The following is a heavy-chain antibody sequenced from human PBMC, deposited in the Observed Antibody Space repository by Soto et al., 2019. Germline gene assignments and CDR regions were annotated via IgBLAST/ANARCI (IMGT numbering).Heavy chain of an antibody. CDR2: INGRSNYV. J-gene: IGHJ4*02. CDR1: GFTFGTYT. Sequence: FLRLSCVFSGFTFGTYTMNWVRQAPGKGLEWVSSINGRSNYVYYADSVKGRFTISRDNAKNSLYLQMNRLRAEDTAIYYCAREDGVVGSSSAFDHWGLGTLVTVSS. V-gene: IGHV3-21*01. D-gene: IGHD1-26*01. CDR3: AREDGVVGSSSAFDH.